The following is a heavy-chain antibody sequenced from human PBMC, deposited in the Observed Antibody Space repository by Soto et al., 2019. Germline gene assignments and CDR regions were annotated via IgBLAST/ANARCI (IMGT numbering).Heavy chain of an antibody. CDR2: INAGNGNT. CDR1: GYTFTSYA. Sequence: ASVKVSCKASGYTFTSYAMHWVRQAPGQRLEWMGWINAGNGNTKYSQKFQGRVTITRDTSASTAYMELSSLRSEDTAVYYCARTSSWSDAFDIWGQGTMVTVSS. CDR3: ARTSSWSDAFDI. D-gene: IGHD2-8*02. J-gene: IGHJ3*02. V-gene: IGHV1-3*01.